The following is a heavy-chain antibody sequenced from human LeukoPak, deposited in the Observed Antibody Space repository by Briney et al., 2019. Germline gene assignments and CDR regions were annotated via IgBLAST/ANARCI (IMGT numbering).Heavy chain of an antibody. CDR3: ARDSYVDSEAVRWFDP. CDR2: ISGGGGGT. D-gene: IGHD4-17*01. Sequence: GGSLRLSCAASGLTFSSYAMSWVRQAPGKGLEWVSAISGGGGGTYYADSVKGRFTISRDNSKNTLYLQMNSLRAGDTAVYYCARDSYVDSEAVRWFDPWGQGTLVTVSS. CDR1: GLTFSSYA. V-gene: IGHV3-23*01. J-gene: IGHJ5*02.